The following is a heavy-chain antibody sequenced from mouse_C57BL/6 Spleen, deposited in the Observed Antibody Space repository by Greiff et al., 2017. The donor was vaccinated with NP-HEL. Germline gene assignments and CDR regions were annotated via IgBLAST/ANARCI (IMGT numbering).Heavy chain of an antibody. CDR1: GYTFTSYW. Sequence: EVQLQQSGTVLARPGASVKMSCKTSGYTFTSYWMHWVKQRPGQGLEWIGAIYPGNSDTSYNQKFKGKAKLTAVTSVSTAYMELSSLTNEDSAVYYFTRCLQKREDYDWFAYWGQGTLVTVSA. CDR3: TRCLQKREDYDWFAY. V-gene: IGHV1-5*01. J-gene: IGHJ3*01. D-gene: IGHD2-4*01. CDR2: IYPGNSDT.